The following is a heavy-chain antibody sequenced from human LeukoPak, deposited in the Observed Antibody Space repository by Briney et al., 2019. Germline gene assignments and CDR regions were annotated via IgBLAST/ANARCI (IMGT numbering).Heavy chain of an antibody. Sequence: GGSLRLSCLASGFNFSDHSVNWVRQAPGKGLEWVSAISSSGKYIYYADSVKGRFTISRDNAKNSLSLQLNSLRAEDTAVYFCARDVGQGHQGLNYVDVWGKGTAVTVSS. CDR3: ARDVGQGHQGLNYVDV. CDR1: GFNFSDHS. D-gene: IGHD3-10*01. J-gene: IGHJ6*03. CDR2: ISSSGKYI. V-gene: IGHV3-21*01.